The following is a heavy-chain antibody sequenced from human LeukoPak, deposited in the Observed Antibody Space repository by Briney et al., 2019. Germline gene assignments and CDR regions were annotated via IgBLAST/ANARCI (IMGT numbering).Heavy chain of an antibody. V-gene: IGHV3-23*01. CDR2: ISGSGGST. CDR3: AKEEYSGRGVFFDY. CDR1: GFTFSSYA. Sequence: GGSLRLSCAASGFTFSSYAMSWVRQARGKGLEGVSAISGSGGSTYYADYVKGRFTICRDNYKDTLDVQINILTADATAVYYCAKEEYSGRGVFFDYWGQGTLVTVSS. D-gene: IGHD3-10*01. J-gene: IGHJ4*02.